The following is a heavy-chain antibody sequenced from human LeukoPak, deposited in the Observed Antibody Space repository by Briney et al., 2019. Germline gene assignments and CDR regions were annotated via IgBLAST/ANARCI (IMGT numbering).Heavy chain of an antibody. CDR2: IYHSGST. Sequence: SETLSLTCTVSGYSISSGYYWGWIRQPPGKGLEWIGSIYHSGSTYYNPSLKSRVTISVDTSKNQFSLKLSSVTAADTAVCYCAVDVLLWFGEGYYMDVWGKGTTVTVSS. CDR3: AVDVLLWFGEGYYMDV. V-gene: IGHV4-38-2*02. D-gene: IGHD3-10*01. CDR1: GYSISSGYY. J-gene: IGHJ6*03.